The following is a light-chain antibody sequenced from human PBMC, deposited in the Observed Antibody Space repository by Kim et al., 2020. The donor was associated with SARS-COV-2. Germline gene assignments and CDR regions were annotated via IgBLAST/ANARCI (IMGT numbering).Light chain of an antibody. Sequence: GQMVTISCSGSTSNIGSNPVNWYQQLPGTAPKLLIYSNNQRPSGVPDRFSGSKSGTSASLAISGLQSEDEADYYCAAWDDRLNGWVFGGGTKLTVL. CDR3: AAWDDRLNGWV. CDR2: SNN. J-gene: IGLJ3*02. CDR1: TSNIGSNP. V-gene: IGLV1-44*01.